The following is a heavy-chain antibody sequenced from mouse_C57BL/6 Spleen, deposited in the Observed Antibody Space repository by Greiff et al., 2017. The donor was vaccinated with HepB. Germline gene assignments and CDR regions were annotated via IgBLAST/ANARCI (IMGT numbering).Heavy chain of an antibody. CDR2: ISGGGGNT. CDR3: ARHDLYYAMDY. Sequence: EVMLVESGGGLVKPGGSLKLSCAASGFTFSSYTMSWVRQTPEKRLEWVATISGGGGNTYYPDSVKGRFTISRDNAKNTLYLQMSSLMSEDTALYYCARHDLYYAMDYWGQGTSVTVSS. CDR1: GFTFSSYT. J-gene: IGHJ4*01. V-gene: IGHV5-9*01.